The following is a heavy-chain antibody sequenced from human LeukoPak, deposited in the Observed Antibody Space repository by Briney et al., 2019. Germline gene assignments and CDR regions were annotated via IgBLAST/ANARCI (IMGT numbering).Heavy chain of an antibody. J-gene: IGHJ4*02. CDR2: INPNSGGT. Sequence: AASVKVSCKASGYTFTGYYMHWVRQAPGQGLEWMGRINPNSGGTNYAQKFQGRVTMTRDTSISTAYMELSRLRSDDTAVYYCAREVMDYYDSSGYYSNDYWGQGTLVTVSS. CDR1: GYTFTGYY. V-gene: IGHV1-2*06. CDR3: AREVMDYYDSSGYYSNDY. D-gene: IGHD3-22*01.